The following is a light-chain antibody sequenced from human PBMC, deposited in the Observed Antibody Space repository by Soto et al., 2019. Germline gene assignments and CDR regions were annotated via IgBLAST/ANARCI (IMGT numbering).Light chain of an antibody. Sequence: SFLTQSPATLSLSPGERASVSCRASQTAISYYLAWYQQKPGQAPRLLIDGTSSRASGVPARFSGSTSGTDFILTLTRLEPEDFDVYYCKQGFPFGPGT. J-gene: IGKJ3*01. CDR2: GTS. CDR3: KQGFP. V-gene: IGKV3D-20*02. CDR1: QTAISYY.